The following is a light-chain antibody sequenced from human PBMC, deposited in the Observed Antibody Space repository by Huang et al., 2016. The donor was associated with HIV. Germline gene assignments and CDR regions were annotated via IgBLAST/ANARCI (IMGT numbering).Light chain of an antibody. J-gene: IGKJ1*01. CDR1: QKISTY. V-gene: IGKV1-39*01. Sequence: DIQMTQSPSSLSASVGDRVTITCRASQKISTYLNWYQQKLGKAPQLLIYAASNLQRGVPSRFSGSGSGTDFSLTISGLQPEDFGTYYCQQTYATPRTFGQGTRVEIK. CDR3: QQTYATPRT. CDR2: AAS.